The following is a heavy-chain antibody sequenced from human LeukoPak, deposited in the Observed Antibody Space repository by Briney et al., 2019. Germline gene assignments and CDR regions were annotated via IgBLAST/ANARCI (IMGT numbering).Heavy chain of an antibody. CDR1: GYTFTSYG. CDR3: ARDYGSGSRDQKYYMDV. J-gene: IGHJ6*03. D-gene: IGHD3-10*01. V-gene: IGHV1-18*01. Sequence: GASVKVSCKASGYTFTSYGISWVRQAPGQGLEWMGWISAYNGNTNYAQKLQGRVTMTTDTSTSTAYMELSRLRSDDTAVYYCARDYGSGSRDQKYYMDVWGKGTTVTVSS. CDR2: ISAYNGNT.